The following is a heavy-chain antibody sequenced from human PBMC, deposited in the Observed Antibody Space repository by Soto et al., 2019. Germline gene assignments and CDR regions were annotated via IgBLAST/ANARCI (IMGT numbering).Heavy chain of an antibody. D-gene: IGHD1-20*01. Sequence: DSVKGRFTISRDNSKNTLYLQMNSLRAEDTAVYYCAKDRHNYSNYFDSWGQGTLVTVSS. V-gene: IGHV3-30*02. CDR3: AKDRHNYSNYFDS. J-gene: IGHJ4*02.